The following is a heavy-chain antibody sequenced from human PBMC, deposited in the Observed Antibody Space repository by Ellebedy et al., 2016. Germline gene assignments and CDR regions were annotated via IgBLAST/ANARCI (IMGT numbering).Heavy chain of an antibody. CDR3: ARVEYSGSYYEPYYDYYMDV. Sequence: SETLSLTCTVSGGSISSYYWSWIRQPPGKGLEWIGYIYYSGSTNYNPSPKSRVTISVDTSKNQFSLKLSSVTAADTAVYYCARVEYSGSYYEPYYDYYMDVWGKGTTVTVSS. D-gene: IGHD1-26*01. CDR2: IYYSGST. CDR1: GGSISSYY. V-gene: IGHV4-59*01. J-gene: IGHJ6*03.